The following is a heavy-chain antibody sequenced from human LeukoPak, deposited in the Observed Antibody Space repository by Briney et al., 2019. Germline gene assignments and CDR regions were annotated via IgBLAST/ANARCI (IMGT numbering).Heavy chain of an antibody. V-gene: IGHV4-4*02. J-gene: IGHJ4*02. CDR2: IYHDGST. Sequence: SETLSLTCAVSGGSISSNNWWIWVRQSPEKGLEWIGEIYHDGSTNYNPSLKSRVTISMDKSKNQLSLKLNFVTAADTAMYYCARDRGGYTYSHDYWGQGTLVTVSS. D-gene: IGHD5-18*01. CDR3: ARDRGGYTYSHDY. CDR1: GGSISSNNW.